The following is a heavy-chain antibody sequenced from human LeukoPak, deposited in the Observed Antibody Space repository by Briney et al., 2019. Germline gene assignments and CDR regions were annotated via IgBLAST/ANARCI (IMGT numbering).Heavy chain of an antibody. Sequence: SETLSLTCTVSGGSVSNADYYWSWIRHPPGKTLEWIGYIYHTGSNNYKYSLKSRVTISLDTSKNQFSLKLSSVTAADTAVYYCAMTYTSYYYYGMDVWGQGTTVTVSS. D-gene: IGHD1-1*01. CDR2: IYHTGSN. J-gene: IGHJ6*02. CDR3: AMTYTSYYYYGMDV. V-gene: IGHV4-61*08. CDR1: GGSVSNADYY.